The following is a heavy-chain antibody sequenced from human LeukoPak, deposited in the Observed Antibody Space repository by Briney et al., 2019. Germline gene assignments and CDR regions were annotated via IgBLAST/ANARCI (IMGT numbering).Heavy chain of an antibody. CDR1: GFPFAPFW. CDR3: ARGGVATIERTNDY. D-gene: IGHD5-12*01. J-gene: IGHJ4*02. V-gene: IGHV3-7*02. CDR2: MNRDGSEV. Sequence: PGGSLRLSCAASGFPFAPFWMTWVRQAAGKGPEFVATMNRDGSEVAYGNSVRGRSTISRDNAKNSLYLQMYSLRAEDTAVYYCARGGVATIERTNDYWGQGTLVTVSS.